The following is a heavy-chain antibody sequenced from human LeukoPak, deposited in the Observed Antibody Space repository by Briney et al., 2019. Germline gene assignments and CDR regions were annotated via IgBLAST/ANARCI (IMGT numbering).Heavy chain of an antibody. D-gene: IGHD2-8*01. CDR3: AKDLLYRYFDY. CDR1: GFTFSSYA. V-gene: IGHV3-23*01. CDR2: ISGSGGST. Sequence: PGGSLRLSCAASGFTFSSYAMSWVRQAPGEGREGVSAISGSGGSTYYADSVKGRFTISRDNSKNTLYLQMNSLRAEDTAVYYCAKDLLYRYFDYWGQGTLVTVSS. J-gene: IGHJ4*02.